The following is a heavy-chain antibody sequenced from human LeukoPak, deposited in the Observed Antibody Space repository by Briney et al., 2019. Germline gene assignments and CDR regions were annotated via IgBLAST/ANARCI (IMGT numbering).Heavy chain of an antibody. J-gene: IGHJ4*02. D-gene: IGHD3-22*01. CDR2: ISWDGGST. V-gene: IGHV3-43D*03. Sequence: GGSLRLSCAASGFTFDDYAMHWVRQAPGKGLEWVSLISWDGGSTYYADSVKGRFTISRDNSKNSLYLQMSSLRAEDTALYYCAKEAMIGGNFDYWGQGTLVTVSS. CDR3: AKEAMIGGNFDY. CDR1: GFTFDDYA.